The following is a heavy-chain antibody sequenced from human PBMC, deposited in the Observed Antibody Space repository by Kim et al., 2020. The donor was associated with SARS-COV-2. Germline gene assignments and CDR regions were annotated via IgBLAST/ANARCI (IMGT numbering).Heavy chain of an antibody. V-gene: IGHV3-23*01. CDR1: GFTFNTYA. J-gene: IGHJ1*01. CDR2: IRGSGDRT. Sequence: GGSLRLSCAASGFTFNTYAMSWVRQAPGKGLEWVSGIRGSGDRTSYADSVRGRFTISRDNSKNTLYLQMDSLGAEDTAIYYCAKVTSGSSGWFEYFQHWGQGTLVTVSS. D-gene: IGHD6-19*01. CDR3: AKVTSGSSGWFEYFQH.